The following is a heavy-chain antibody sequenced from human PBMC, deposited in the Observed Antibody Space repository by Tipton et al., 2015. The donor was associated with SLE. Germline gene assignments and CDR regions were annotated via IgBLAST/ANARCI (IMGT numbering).Heavy chain of an antibody. CDR1: GGSFSGYY. CDR2: INHSGST. Sequence: TLSLTCAVYGGSFSGYYWSWIRQPPGKGLEWIGEINHSGSTNYNPSLKSRVTISVDTSKNQFSLKLSSVTAADTAVYYCARRSITIFGVVIFNWLDPWGQGTLVTVSS. J-gene: IGHJ5*02. D-gene: IGHD3-3*01. V-gene: IGHV4-34*01. CDR3: ARRSITIFGVVIFNWLDP.